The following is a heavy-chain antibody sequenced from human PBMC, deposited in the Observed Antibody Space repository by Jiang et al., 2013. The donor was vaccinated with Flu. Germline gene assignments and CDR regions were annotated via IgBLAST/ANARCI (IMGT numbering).Heavy chain of an antibody. D-gene: IGHD1-1*01. V-gene: IGHV6-1*01. CDR3: ARSKGFWNEAFDV. J-gene: IGHJ3*01. CDR1: GDSVSSNSAA. CDR2: TYYRSKWYT. Sequence: SQTLSLTCAISGDSVSSNSAAWSWIRQSPSRGLEWLGRTYYRSKWYTDYAVSVYSRITIRPVKNRISINPDTSKNQFSLHLNSVTPEDAAVYYCARSKGFWNEAFDVWGQGTMVTVSS.